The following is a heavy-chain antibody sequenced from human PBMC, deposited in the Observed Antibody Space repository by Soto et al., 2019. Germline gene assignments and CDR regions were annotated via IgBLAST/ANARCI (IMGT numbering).Heavy chain of an antibody. Sequence: QVQLVESGGGVVQPGRSLRLSCAASGFIFSSYAMHWVRQAPGKGLEWVAFISYDGNNKYYTDSVKGRFTISRDNSKNTLYLQMNSLRAEDTAVYYCARASPFSTSSPYYYYYGMDVW. V-gene: IGHV3-30-3*01. CDR2: ISYDGNNK. CDR1: GFIFSSYA. D-gene: IGHD6-6*01. J-gene: IGHJ6*01. CDR3: ARASPFSTSSPYYYYYGMDV.